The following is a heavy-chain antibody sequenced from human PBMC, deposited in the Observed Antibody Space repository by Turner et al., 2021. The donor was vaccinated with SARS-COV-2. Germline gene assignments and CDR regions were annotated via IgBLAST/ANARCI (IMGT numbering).Heavy chain of an antibody. J-gene: IGHJ4*02. CDR1: GYTFTVYY. CDR3: ARDLAGLSMWEPQYYFDY. V-gene: IGHV1-2*02. Sequence: QVQLVQSGAEVKNPGSSVKVSCKASGYTFTVYYMHWVRQAPGQGLEWMGWINPNSGGTNDAQKFQGRVTMTRDTSISTAYMELSRLRSDDTAVYYCARDLAGLSMWEPQYYFDYWGQGTLVTVS. D-gene: IGHD1-26*01. CDR2: INPNSGGT.